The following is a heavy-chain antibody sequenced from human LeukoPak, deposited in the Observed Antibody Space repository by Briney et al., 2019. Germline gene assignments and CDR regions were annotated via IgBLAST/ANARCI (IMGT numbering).Heavy chain of an antibody. J-gene: IGHJ4*01. Sequence: GGSLRLSCAASGFTISGYWMHWVRQAPGKGLVWVSRISGDGSITAYADSVKGRFTISRDNAKNTLYLQMNSLRAEDTAVYYCARGRAGNYYNHNDYWGQGTLVTVSS. D-gene: IGHD3-10*01. V-gene: IGHV3-74*01. CDR1: GFTISGYW. CDR2: ISGDGSIT. CDR3: ARGRAGNYYNHNDY.